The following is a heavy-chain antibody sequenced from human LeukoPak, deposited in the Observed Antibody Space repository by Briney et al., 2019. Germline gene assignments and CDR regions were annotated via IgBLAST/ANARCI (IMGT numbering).Heavy chain of an antibody. J-gene: IGHJ4*02. Sequence: GASVKVSCKASGGTFISYAISWVRQAPGQGVEWMGGIIPIFGTANYAQKFQGRVTITADKSTSTAYMELSSLRSEDTAVYYCASISGYCSGGSCFGFDYWGQGTLVTVSS. V-gene: IGHV1-69*06. D-gene: IGHD2-15*01. CDR3: ASISGYCSGGSCFGFDY. CDR2: IIPIFGTA. CDR1: GGTFISYA.